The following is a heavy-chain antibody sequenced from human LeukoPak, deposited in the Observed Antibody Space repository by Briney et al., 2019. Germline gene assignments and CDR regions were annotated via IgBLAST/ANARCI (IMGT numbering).Heavy chain of an antibody. V-gene: IGHV5-51*01. J-gene: IGHJ5*02. CDR3: ARQCCRGASPGFDP. CDR1: GYSFTDYW. D-gene: IGHD3-10*01. Sequence: GESLKISCKGSGYSFTDYWIAWVRQMPGKGLEWMGIIYPGDSDTRYNPSFQGQVTFSADKSISTAYLQWSSLRASDTAIYYCARQCCRGASPGFDPWGQGTLVTVSS. CDR2: IYPGDSDT.